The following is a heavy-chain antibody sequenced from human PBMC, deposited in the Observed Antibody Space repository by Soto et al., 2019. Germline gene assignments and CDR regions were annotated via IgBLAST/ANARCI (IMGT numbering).Heavy chain of an antibody. J-gene: IGHJ4*02. Sequence: QVQLQESGPGLVKPSQTLSLTCTVSGGSISSGDYYWSWIRQPPGKGLEWIGYIYYSGSTYYNPSLKSRVTISVDTSKNHFSLKLSSVTAADTAVYYCARGRGYYYHYYYFDYWGQGTLVTVSS. V-gene: IGHV4-30-4*01. CDR1: GGSISSGDYY. D-gene: IGHD3-10*01. CDR2: IYYSGST. CDR3: ARGRGYYYHYYYFDY.